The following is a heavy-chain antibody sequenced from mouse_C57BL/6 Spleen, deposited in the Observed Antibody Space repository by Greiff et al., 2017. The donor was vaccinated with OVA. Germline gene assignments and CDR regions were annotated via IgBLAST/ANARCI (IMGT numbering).Heavy chain of an antibody. CDR1: GYTFTSYW. CDR3: ARSVWDQYYFDY. Sequence: QVQLQQPGAELVRPGSSVKLSCKASGYTFTSYWMHWVKQRPIQGLEWIGNIDPSDSETHYNQKFKDKATLTVDKSSSTAYMQLSSLTSEDSAVYYCARSVWDQYYFDYWGKGTTLTVSS. CDR2: IDPSDSET. J-gene: IGHJ2*01. D-gene: IGHD4-1*01. V-gene: IGHV1-52*01.